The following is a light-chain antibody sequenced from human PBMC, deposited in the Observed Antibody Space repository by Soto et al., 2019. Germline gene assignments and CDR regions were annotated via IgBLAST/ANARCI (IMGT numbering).Light chain of an antibody. Sequence: QSVLTQPRSVSGSPGQSVTMSCTGTGNDVGAYNYVSWYQQHPGRPPKLLIYGVVRWPSGVPDRFSGSKSGNTASLTISGLQAEDEADYFCCSYAGGYTYLFGTGTKVTVL. CDR3: CSYAGGYTYL. V-gene: IGLV2-11*01. CDR1: GNDVGAYNY. CDR2: GVV. J-gene: IGLJ1*01.